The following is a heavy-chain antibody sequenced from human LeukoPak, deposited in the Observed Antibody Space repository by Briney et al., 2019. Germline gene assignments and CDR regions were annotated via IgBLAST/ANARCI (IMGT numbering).Heavy chain of an antibody. CDR2: ISGSGGST. V-gene: IGHV3-23*01. CDR1: GFTFSSYA. J-gene: IGHJ3*02. CDR3: AKEGYDYVWGSLEGAFDI. D-gene: IGHD3-16*01. Sequence: PGGSLRLSCAASGFTFSSYAMSWVRQAPGKGLEWVSAISGSGGSTYYADSVKGRFTISRDNSKNTLYLQMNSLRAEDTAVYYCAKEGYDYVWGSLEGAFDIWGQGTMVTVSS.